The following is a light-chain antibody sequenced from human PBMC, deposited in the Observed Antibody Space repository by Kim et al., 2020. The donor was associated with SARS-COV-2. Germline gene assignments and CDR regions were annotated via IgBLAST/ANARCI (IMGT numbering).Light chain of an antibody. V-gene: IGKV1-33*01. Sequence: DIQMTQSPSSLSASVGDRITITCQPSQDIRKSLNWFQQKPGKAPKLLIHDASELEIGVSSRFSGSGSETYFTFTIDTLRPEDIAMYYCHQYNYLPYTFGGGTKLEI. CDR2: DAS. CDR3: HQYNYLPYT. CDR1: QDIRKS. J-gene: IGKJ4*01.